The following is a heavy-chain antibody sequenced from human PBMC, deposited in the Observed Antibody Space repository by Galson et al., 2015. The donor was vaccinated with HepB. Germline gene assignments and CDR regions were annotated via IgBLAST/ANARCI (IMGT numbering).Heavy chain of an antibody. V-gene: IGHV3-48*01. D-gene: IGHD2-15*01. Sequence: SLRLSCAASGFTFSNYSMNRVRQAPGKGLEWVSYISSSGTTIYYADSVKGRFTISRDDARNSLYLQMNSLRAEDTAVFYCARGSPFSQHYFHYWGQGALVTVST. CDR1: GFTFSNYS. CDR3: ARGSPFSQHYFHY. CDR2: ISSSGTTI. J-gene: IGHJ4*02.